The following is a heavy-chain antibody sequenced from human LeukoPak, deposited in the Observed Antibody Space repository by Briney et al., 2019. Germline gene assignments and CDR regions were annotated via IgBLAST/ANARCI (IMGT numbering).Heavy chain of an antibody. J-gene: IGHJ5*02. CDR2: IYYSGST. CDR3: ARKYYDILTGYHYFNWFDP. Sequence: SETLSLTCTVSGGSISSSSYYWGWIRQPPGKGLEWIGSIYYSGSTYYNPSLKNRVTISVDTSKNQFSLKLSSVTAADTAVYYCARKYYDILTGYHYFNWFDPWGQGTLVTVSS. CDR1: GGSISSSSYY. V-gene: IGHV4-39*01. D-gene: IGHD3-9*01.